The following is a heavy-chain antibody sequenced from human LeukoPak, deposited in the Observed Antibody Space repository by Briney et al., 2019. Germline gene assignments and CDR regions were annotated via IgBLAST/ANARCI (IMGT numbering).Heavy chain of an antibody. CDR1: GFTFSDYY. J-gene: IGHJ6*02. D-gene: IGHD1-1*01. CDR3: ARPPQLEVRYYYGMDV. CDR2: ISSSGSTI. V-gene: IGHV3-11*01. Sequence: PGGSLRLSCAASGFTFSDYYMSWIRQAPGKGLEWVSYISSSGSTIYYADSVKGRFTISRDNAKNSLYLQMSSLRAEDTAVYYCARPPQLEVRYYYGMDVWGQGTTVTVSS.